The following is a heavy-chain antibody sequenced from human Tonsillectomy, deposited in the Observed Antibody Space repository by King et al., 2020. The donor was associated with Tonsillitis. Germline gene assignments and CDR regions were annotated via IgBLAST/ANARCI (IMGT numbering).Heavy chain of an antibody. D-gene: IGHD2-2*01. Sequence: VQLVESGGGLVQPGGSLRLSCAASGFTFSSDAMSWVRQAPGKGLEWVSAISGSGGSTYSADSVKGRFTISRDNSKNTLYLQMNSLRAEDTAVYYYAKGGCSSTSCYYDCDYWGQGTLVTVSS. CDR2: ISGSGGST. CDR1: GFTFSSDA. CDR3: AKGGCSSTSCYYDCDY. J-gene: IGHJ4*02. V-gene: IGHV3-23*04.